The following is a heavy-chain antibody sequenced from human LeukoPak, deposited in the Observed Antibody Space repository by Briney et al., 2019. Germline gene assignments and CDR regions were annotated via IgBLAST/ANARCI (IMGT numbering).Heavy chain of an antibody. Sequence: PGGSLRLSCAASGFTFSSYAMSWVRQAPGKGLGWVSGISGSGGSTYYADSVKGRFTISRVNSRNTLYLQMNSLRADDTAVYYCTKHRLGVSGWYATDYWGQGTLVSVSS. CDR3: TKHRLGVSGWYATDY. D-gene: IGHD6-19*01. CDR1: GFTFSSYA. V-gene: IGHV3-23*01. CDR2: ISGSGGST. J-gene: IGHJ4*02.